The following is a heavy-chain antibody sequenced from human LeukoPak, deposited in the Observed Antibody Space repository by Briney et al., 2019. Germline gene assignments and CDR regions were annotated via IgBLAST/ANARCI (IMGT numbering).Heavy chain of an antibody. CDR1: GFTVSSNY. J-gene: IGHJ4*02. CDR3: AKDIRTGPMAGPWED. CDR2: ISGSGGST. D-gene: IGHD6-19*01. Sequence: GGSLRLSCAASGFTVSSNYMSWVRQAPGKGLEWVSAISGSGGSTYYADSVKGRFTISRDNSKNTLYLQMNSLRAEDTAVYYCAKDIRTGPMAGPWEDWGQGTLVTVSS. V-gene: IGHV3-23*01.